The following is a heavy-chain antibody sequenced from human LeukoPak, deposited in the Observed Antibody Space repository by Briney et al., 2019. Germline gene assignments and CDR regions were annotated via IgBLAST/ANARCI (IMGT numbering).Heavy chain of an antibody. J-gene: IGHJ5*02. Sequence: GGSLRLSCAASGFTFSSYTMNWVRQAPGKGLEWVSSISTSSSYIYYADSVKGRFTISRDNAKNSLYLQMNSLRAEDTAVYYCARDNSVRGEAWWFNPWGQGTLVTVSS. CDR3: ARDNSVRGEAWWFNP. CDR2: ISTSSSYI. CDR1: GFTFSSYT. V-gene: IGHV3-21*04. D-gene: IGHD2-21*01.